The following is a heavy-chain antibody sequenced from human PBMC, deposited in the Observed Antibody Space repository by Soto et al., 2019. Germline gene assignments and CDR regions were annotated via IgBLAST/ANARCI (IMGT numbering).Heavy chain of an antibody. CDR3: TTDRAYYYDSSGSVLNDY. Sequence: GGSLRLSCAASGFTFSNAWMNWVRQAPGKGLEWVGRIKSKSDGGTTDYAAPVKGRFTISRGDSKNTLYLQMNSLKTEDTAVYYCTTDRAYYYDSSGSVLNDYWGQGTLVTVSS. CDR1: GFTFSNAW. D-gene: IGHD3-22*01. V-gene: IGHV3-15*07. CDR2: IKSKSDGGTT. J-gene: IGHJ4*02.